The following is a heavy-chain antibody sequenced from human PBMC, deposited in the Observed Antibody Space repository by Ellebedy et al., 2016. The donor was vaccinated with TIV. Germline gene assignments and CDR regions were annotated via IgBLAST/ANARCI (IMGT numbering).Heavy chain of an antibody. CDR1: GYTFTSYA. Sequence: AASVKVSCKASGYTFTSYAMHWVRQAPGQRLEWMGWINAGNGNTNYAQKLQGRVTMTTDTSTSTAYMELRSLRSDDTAVYYCAREDPYDAFDIWGQGTMVTVSS. CDR3: AREDPYDAFDI. CDR2: INAGNGNT. J-gene: IGHJ3*02. V-gene: IGHV1-3*01.